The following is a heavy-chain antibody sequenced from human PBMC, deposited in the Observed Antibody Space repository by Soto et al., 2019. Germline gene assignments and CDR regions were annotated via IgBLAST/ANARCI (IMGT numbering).Heavy chain of an antibody. Sequence: QVQLVQSGAEVRKPGASVRLSCETSGYNFNQYYIHWVRQAPGQGLEWMGIINLRGGTTEYAHKFRGRVTVTVDTSTSTAYMQLSSLRPDDTAVYFCARGPDDSDVPRWDYWGQGTLVTVSS. J-gene: IGHJ4*02. D-gene: IGHD4-17*01. CDR3: ARGPDDSDVPRWDY. V-gene: IGHV1-46*02. CDR2: INLRGGTT. CDR1: GYNFNQYY.